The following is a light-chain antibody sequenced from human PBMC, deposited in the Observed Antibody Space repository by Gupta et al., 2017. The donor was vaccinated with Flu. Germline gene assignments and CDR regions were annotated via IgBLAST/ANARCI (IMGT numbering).Light chain of an antibody. V-gene: IGLV2-14*01. CDR1: SSDVGGYDY. J-gene: IGLJ1*01. CDR3: NSHTSSYTYV. CDR2: EVS. Sequence: GSPGQSITISCTGTSSDVGGYDYVSWYQQHPGKAPKLIIYEVSNRPSGISNRFSGSKSGNTASLTISGLQAEDEADYYCNSHTSSYTYVFGSGTKVTVL.